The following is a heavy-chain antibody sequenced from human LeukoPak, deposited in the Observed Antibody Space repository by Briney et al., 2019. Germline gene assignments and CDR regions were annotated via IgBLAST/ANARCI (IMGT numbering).Heavy chain of an antibody. V-gene: IGHV3-23*01. CDR1: GFNFGSYT. Sequence: GGSLRLSCAASGFNFGSYTVSWVRQAPEKGLEWVSAISGSGESIYYADSVKGRFTISRDNFKNTLYLQMDSLRAEDTAVYYCAKDPRIGLAGSWYFDLWGRGTLVTVSS. CDR2: ISGSGESI. D-gene: IGHD6-19*01. J-gene: IGHJ2*01. CDR3: AKDPRIGLAGSWYFDL.